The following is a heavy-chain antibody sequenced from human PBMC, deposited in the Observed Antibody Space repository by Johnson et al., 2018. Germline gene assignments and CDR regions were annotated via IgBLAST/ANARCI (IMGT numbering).Heavy chain of an antibody. D-gene: IGHD1-26*01. CDR1: GFTFSSYW. J-gene: IGHJ6*02. CDR2: IKQDGGEK. V-gene: IGHV3-7*01. Sequence: VQLLESGGGLVQPGGSLRLSCAASGFTFSSYWMSWVRQAPGKGLEWVANIKQDGGEKYYVDSVKGRFTIPRAKAKNSMYLQMNSLTAEDRAVYYCAKDLNDGDSGSYYGYYYYYGMDVWGQGTTVTVSS. CDR3: AKDLNDGDSGSYYGYYYYYGMDV.